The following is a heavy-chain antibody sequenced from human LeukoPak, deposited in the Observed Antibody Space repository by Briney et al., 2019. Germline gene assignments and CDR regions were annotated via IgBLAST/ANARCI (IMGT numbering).Heavy chain of an antibody. CDR2: IFYTGST. J-gene: IGHJ4*02. D-gene: IGHD3-22*01. V-gene: IGHV4-59*12. CDR3: ARGSRYYDSSGYYSRWVRKMDHTLDY. Sequence: PSETLSLTCTVWGGPISGFYWIWLPQPPGKGREGIVYIFYTGSTNYNPSLRSRVTISVDTSKNHFSLKLSSVTAADTAVYYCARGSRYYDSSGYYSRWVRKMDHTLDYWGQGTLVTVSS. CDR1: GGPISGFY.